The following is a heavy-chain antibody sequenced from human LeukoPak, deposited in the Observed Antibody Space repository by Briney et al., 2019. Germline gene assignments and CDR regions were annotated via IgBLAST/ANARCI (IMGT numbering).Heavy chain of an antibody. CDR2: ISAYNGNT. CDR1: GYTFTSYG. J-gene: IGHJ4*02. Sequence: ASVNVSCKASGYTFTSYGISWVRQAPGQGLEGMGWISAYNGNTNYAQKLQGRVTMTTDTSTSTAYMELRSLRSDDTAVYYCASAYSSGWYYFDYWGQGTLVTVSS. V-gene: IGHV1-18*01. CDR3: ASAYSSGWYYFDY. D-gene: IGHD6-19*01.